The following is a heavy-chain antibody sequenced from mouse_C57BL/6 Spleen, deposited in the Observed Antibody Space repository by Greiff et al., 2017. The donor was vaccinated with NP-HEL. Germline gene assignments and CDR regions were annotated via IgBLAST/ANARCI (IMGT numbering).Heavy chain of an antibody. V-gene: IGHV1-52*01. CDR3: ARPSYYGSSNWYFDV. CDR2: IDPSDSET. D-gene: IGHD1-1*01. Sequence: QVQLQQPGAELVRPGSSVKLSCKASGYTFTSYWMHWVKQRPIQGLEWIGNIDPSDSETHYNQKFKDKATLTVDKSSSTAYMQLSSLTSEDSAVYYCARPSYYGSSNWYFDVWGTGTTVTVSS. J-gene: IGHJ1*03. CDR1: GYTFTSYW.